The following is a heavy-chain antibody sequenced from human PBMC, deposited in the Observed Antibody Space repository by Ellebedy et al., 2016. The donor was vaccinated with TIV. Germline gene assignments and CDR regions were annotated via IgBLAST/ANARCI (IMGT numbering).Heavy chain of an antibody. CDR3: ARDLIAAAGSSYGMDV. CDR1: GGTFSSYA. CDR2: IIPIFGTA. D-gene: IGHD6-13*01. Sequence: SVKVSXXASGGTFSSYAISWVRQAPGQGLEWMGGIIPIFGTANYAQKFQGRVTITADKSTSTAYMELSSLRSEDTAVYYCARDLIAAAGSSYGMDVWGQGTTVTVSS. J-gene: IGHJ6*02. V-gene: IGHV1-69*06.